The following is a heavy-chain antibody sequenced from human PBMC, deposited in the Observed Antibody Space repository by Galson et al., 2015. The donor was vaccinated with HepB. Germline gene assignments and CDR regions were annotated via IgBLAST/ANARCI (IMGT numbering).Heavy chain of an antibody. V-gene: IGHV3-30*04. CDR3: ARAGVRAAAAHYYYYGMDV. CDR1: GYTFSSYA. D-gene: IGHD6-13*01. J-gene: IGHJ6*02. CDR2: ISYDGSNK. Sequence: SLRLSCAASGYTFSSYAMHWVRQAPGKGLEWVAVISYDGSNKYYADSVKGRFTISRDNSKNTLYLQMNSLRAEDTAVYYCARAGVRAAAAHYYYYGMDVWGQGTTVTVSS.